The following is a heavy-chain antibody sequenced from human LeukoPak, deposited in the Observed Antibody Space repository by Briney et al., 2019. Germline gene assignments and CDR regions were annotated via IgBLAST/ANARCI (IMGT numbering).Heavy chain of an antibody. D-gene: IGHD3-9*01. Sequence: PGGSLRLSCAASGFTFSSYAMHWVRQAPGKGLEWVAVISYDGSNKYYADSVKGRFTISRDNSKNTLYLQMNSLRAEDTAVYYCARDLRHFDWLLNAFDIWGQGTMVTVSS. CDR3: ARDLRHFDWLLNAFDI. V-gene: IGHV3-30-3*01. CDR2: ISYDGSNK. CDR1: GFTFSSYA. J-gene: IGHJ3*02.